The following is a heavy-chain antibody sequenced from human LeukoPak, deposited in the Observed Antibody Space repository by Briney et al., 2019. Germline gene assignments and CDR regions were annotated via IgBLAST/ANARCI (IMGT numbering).Heavy chain of an antibody. D-gene: IGHD6-13*01. Sequence: ASVKVSCKASGGTFSSYAISWVRQATGQGLEWMGWMNPSSGNTGYAQKFQGRVTMTRNTSISTAYMELSSLRSEDTAVYYCARVGIALYYYYGMDVWGQGTTVTVSS. CDR1: GGTFSSYA. V-gene: IGHV1-8*02. J-gene: IGHJ6*02. CDR3: ARVGIALYYYYGMDV. CDR2: MNPSSGNT.